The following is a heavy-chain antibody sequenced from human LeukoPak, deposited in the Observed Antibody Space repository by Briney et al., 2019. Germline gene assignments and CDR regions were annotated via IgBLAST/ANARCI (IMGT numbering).Heavy chain of an antibody. CDR3: AAAAGYSSGWYLFDY. CDR2: IVVGTGNT. CDR1: GFTFTSSA. Sequence: SVKVSCKAAGFTFTSSAVQWVRQARGQRLEWIGWIVVGTGNTNYAQKFQEGVTITRDLSTSTAYMELSSLRSEDTAVYYCAAAAGYSSGWYLFDYWGQGTLVTVSS. D-gene: IGHD6-19*01. V-gene: IGHV1-58*01. J-gene: IGHJ4*02.